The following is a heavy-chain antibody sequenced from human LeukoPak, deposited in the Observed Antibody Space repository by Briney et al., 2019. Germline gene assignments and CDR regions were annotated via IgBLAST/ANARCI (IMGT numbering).Heavy chain of an antibody. Sequence: PGGSLRLSCAASGFTFNDYWMHWVRQAPGQGLVWVSRINTDGSRIYYADSVKGRFTISRDNAKNTVYLEMNSLRAEDMAVYYCARDGSSGWYDPLGYYYGMDVWGQGTTVTVSS. D-gene: IGHD6-19*01. V-gene: IGHV3-74*01. CDR1: GFTFNDYW. CDR3: ARDGSSGWYDPLGYYYGMDV. CDR2: INTDGSRI. J-gene: IGHJ6*02.